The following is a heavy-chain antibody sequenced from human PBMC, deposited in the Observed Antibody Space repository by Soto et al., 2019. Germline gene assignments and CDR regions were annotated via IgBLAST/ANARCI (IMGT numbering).Heavy chain of an antibody. CDR1: GGSISGSDYY. D-gene: IGHD2-15*01. CDR2: IYYSGST. Sequence: SETLSLTCTVSGGSISGSDYYWSWIRQHPGMGLEWIGYIYYSGSTYSNPSLKSLVIILVDTSKNQFSLKLSSATAADTAVYFCARHHGGGGFDYWGQGTLVTVSS. V-gene: IGHV4-31*01. J-gene: IGHJ4*02. CDR3: ARHHGGGGFDY.